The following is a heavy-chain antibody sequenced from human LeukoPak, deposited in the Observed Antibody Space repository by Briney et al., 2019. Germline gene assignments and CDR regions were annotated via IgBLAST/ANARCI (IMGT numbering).Heavy chain of an antibody. CDR2: ISSSGSTI. Sequence: PGGSLRLSCAASGFTFSSYAMSWVRQAPGKGLEWVSYISSSGSTIYYADSVKGRFTISRDNAKNSLYLQMNSLRAQDTAVYYCAKEGYYDSSGYRGGNFDYWGQGTLVTVSS. CDR3: AKEGYYDSSGYRGGNFDY. CDR1: GFTFSSYA. V-gene: IGHV3-48*04. J-gene: IGHJ4*02. D-gene: IGHD3-22*01.